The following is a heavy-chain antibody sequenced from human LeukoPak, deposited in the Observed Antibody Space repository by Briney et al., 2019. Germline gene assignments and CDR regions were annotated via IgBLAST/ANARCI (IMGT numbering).Heavy chain of an antibody. CDR3: ARSQEDTSGGGRAPYRILTGYYVTY. CDR2: LSGNGRIV. D-gene: IGHD3-9*01. Sequence: GGSLRLSCAGSGFTFSIYAMNWFRQAPGEGLEWASGLSGNGRIVNYADSVKGRFTISRDNSKNTLYLQMNSLRAEDTAVYYCARSQEDTSGGGRAPYRILTGYYVTYWGQGALVTVSS. V-gene: IGHV3-23*01. J-gene: IGHJ4*02. CDR1: GFTFSIYA.